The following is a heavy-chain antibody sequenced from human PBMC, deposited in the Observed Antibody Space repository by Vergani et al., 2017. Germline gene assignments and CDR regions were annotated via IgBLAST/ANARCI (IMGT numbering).Heavy chain of an antibody. CDR1: GFTFSSYA. J-gene: IGHJ3*02. D-gene: IGHD4-23*01. CDR3: AKDSRDYGGNGNACLAPSGAFDI. Sequence: EVQLLESGGGLVQPGGSLRLSCAASGFTFSSYAMSWVRQAPGKGLEWVSAISGSGGSTYYADTVKGRFTISRDNSKNTLCLQMNSLRAEDTAVYYCAKDSRDYGGNGNACLAPSGAFDIWGQGTMVTVAS. V-gene: IGHV3-23*01. CDR2: ISGSGGST.